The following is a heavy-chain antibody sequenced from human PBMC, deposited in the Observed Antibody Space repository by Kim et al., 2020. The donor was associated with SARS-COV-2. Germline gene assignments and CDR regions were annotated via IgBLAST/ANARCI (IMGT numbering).Heavy chain of an antibody. CDR3: WRAHYSTNSPFFY. CDR1: GYTFSNYG. J-gene: IGHJ4*02. V-gene: IGHV1-18*01. D-gene: IGHD2-8*01. Sequence: ASVKVSCKASGYTFSNYGISWVRLAPGQGLEWMGWISGSNGATKYAQKFQGRVTMTTDTSAAPAYMELRSLRSDDTALYYWWRAHYSTNSPFFYWGQGT. CDR2: ISGSNGAT.